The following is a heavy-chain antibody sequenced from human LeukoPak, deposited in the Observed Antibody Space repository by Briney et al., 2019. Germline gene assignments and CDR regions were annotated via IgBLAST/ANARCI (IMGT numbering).Heavy chain of an antibody. Sequence: ASVKVSCKASGYTFTGYYMHWVRQAPGQGLEWMGWINPNSGGTNYAQKFQGRVTMTRDKSIRTAYMELSRLTSDDTAVYYCARNIWFGESTDAFDIWGQGTMVTVSS. D-gene: IGHD3-10*01. V-gene: IGHV1-2*02. J-gene: IGHJ3*02. CDR2: INPNSGGT. CDR1: GYTFTGYY. CDR3: ARNIWFGESTDAFDI.